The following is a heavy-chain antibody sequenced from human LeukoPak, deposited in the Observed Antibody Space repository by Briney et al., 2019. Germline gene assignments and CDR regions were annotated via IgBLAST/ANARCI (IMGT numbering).Heavy chain of an antibody. CDR3: AREGYDYGSGSYYPYWDYYYGMDV. V-gene: IGHV1-8*01. CDR1: GYTFTSYD. Sequence: ASVKVSCKASGYTFTSYDINWVRQAPGQGLEWMGWMNPNSGNTDYAQKVQGRVTMTSTTSISTAYMELSSLRSEDTAVYYCAREGYDYGSGSYYPYWDYYYGMDVWGQGTTVTVSS. J-gene: IGHJ6*02. D-gene: IGHD3-10*01. CDR2: MNPNSGNT.